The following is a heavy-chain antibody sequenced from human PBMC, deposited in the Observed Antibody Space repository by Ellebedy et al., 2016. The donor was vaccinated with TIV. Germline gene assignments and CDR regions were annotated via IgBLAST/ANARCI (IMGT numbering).Heavy chain of an antibody. V-gene: IGHV3-30-3*01. CDR1: GFTFSNYA. CDR2: IVYDGSNK. CDR3: AKGLVDTAMADY. Sequence: PGGSLRLSCAASGFTFSNYAMHWVRQAPGKGLEWVAAIVYDGSNKYYADSVKGRFTVSRDNSKNTVFLQMNSLRVEDTAVYYCAKGLVDTAMADYWGQGTLVTVSS. D-gene: IGHD5-18*01. J-gene: IGHJ4*02.